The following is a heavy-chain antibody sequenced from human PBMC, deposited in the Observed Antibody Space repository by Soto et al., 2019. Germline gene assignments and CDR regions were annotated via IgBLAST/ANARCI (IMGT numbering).Heavy chain of an antibody. D-gene: IGHD6-13*01. V-gene: IGHV1-69*13. CDR3: ARGSLERGSSWYXIDG. J-gene: IGHJ6*02. CDR2: IIPIFGTA. CDR1: GGTFSSYA. Sequence: ASVKVSCKASGGTFSSYAISWVRQAPGQGLEWMGGIIPIFGTANYAQKFQGRVTITADESTSTAYMELSSLRSEDTAVYYCARGSLERGSSWYXIDGWGQGTTVTVSS.